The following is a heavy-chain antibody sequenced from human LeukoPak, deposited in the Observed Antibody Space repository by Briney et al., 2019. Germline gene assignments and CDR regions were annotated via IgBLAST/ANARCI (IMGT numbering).Heavy chain of an antibody. CDR2: INPNSGGT. D-gene: IGHD5-12*01. CDR1: GYTFTGYY. V-gene: IGHV1-2*06. Sequence: GASVKVSCKASGYTFTGYYMHWVRQAPGQGLEWMGRINPNSGGTNYAQKFQGRVTMTRDTSISTAYMELSRLRSDDTAVYYCARDHSYSSYFQDPYAFDIWGQGTMVTVSS. J-gene: IGHJ3*02. CDR3: ARDHSYSSYFQDPYAFDI.